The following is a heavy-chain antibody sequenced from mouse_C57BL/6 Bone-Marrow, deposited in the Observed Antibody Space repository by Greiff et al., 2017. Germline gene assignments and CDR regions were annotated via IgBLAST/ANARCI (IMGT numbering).Heavy chain of an antibody. CDR2: IRSKSSNYAT. J-gene: IGHJ1*03. Sequence: EVQRVESGGGLVKPKGSLKLSCAASGFTFNTYAMHWVRQAPGKGLEWVARIRSKSSNYATYYADSVKDRFTISRDDSQSMLYLQMNNLKTEDTAMYYCVREDGYHWYFDVWGTGTTVTVSS. V-gene: IGHV10-3*01. CDR1: GFTFNTYA. CDR3: VREDGYHWYFDV. D-gene: IGHD2-3*01.